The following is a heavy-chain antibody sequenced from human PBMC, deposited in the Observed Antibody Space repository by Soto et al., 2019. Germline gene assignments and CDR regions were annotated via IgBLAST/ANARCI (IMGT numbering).Heavy chain of an antibody. J-gene: IGHJ6*02. CDR3: ARIAVAGMMYYGMDV. Sequence: PGESMKISCKGSGCSFTSYWIGWVRQMPGKGLEWMGIIYPGDSDTRYSPSFQGQVTISADKSISTAYLQWSSLKASDTAMYYCARIAVAGMMYYGMDVWGQGTTVTVSS. CDR1: GCSFTSYW. CDR2: IYPGDSDT. D-gene: IGHD6-19*01. V-gene: IGHV5-51*01.